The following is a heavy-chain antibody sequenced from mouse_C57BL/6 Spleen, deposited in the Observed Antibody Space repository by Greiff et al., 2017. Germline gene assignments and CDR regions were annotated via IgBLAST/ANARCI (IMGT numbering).Heavy chain of an antibody. Sequence: VQLQQSGPGLVQPSQSLSITCTVSGFSLTSYGVHWVRQSPGKGLEWLGVIWSGGSTDYNAAFISRLSISKDNSKSQVFFKMNSLQADDTAIYYCARNERDYFDYWGQGTTLTVSS. J-gene: IGHJ2*01. CDR2: IWSGGST. CDR3: ARNERDYFDY. V-gene: IGHV2-2*01. CDR1: GFSLTSYG.